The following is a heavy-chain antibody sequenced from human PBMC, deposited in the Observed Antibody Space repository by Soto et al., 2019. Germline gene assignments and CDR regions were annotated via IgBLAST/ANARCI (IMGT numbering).Heavy chain of an antibody. V-gene: IGHV3-53*01. D-gene: IGHD1-1*01. CDR1: GFTVSSNY. Sequence: GGSLRLSCAASGFTVSSNYMTWVRQAPGKGLEWVSVIYSNGNTYYADSVKGRFTISRDNSKNTLYLQMNSLRAEDTAVYYCARDGYNYAFDIWGQGTMVTVSS. CDR2: IYSNGNT. J-gene: IGHJ3*02. CDR3: ARDGYNYAFDI.